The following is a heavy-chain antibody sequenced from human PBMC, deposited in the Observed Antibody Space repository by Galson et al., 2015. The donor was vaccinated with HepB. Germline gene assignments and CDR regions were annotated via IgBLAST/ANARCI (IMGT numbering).Heavy chain of an antibody. J-gene: IGHJ3*01. Sequence: SLRLSCAASGFTVTSYAMSWVCQAPGKGLEWVSIISSNGAGTYYTDSVKGRFTISRDTSKNTLFVQMNSLRAEDTAVYYCAKGRPTSSPTDSFDVWGQGTAVTVSS. CDR3: AKGRPTSSPTDSFDV. CDR2: ISSNGAGT. V-gene: IGHV3-23*01. CDR1: GFTVTSYA. D-gene: IGHD6-6*01.